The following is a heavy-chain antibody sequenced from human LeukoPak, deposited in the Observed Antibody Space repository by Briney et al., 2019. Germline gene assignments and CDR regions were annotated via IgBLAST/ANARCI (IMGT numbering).Heavy chain of an antibody. D-gene: IGHD3-10*01. CDR3: ASITMVRRVISHWDY. V-gene: IGHV4-61*01. J-gene: IGHJ4*02. Sequence: SETLSLTCTVSGGSVSSGSYYWSWIRQPPGKGLEWIGYIYYSGSTNYNPSLKSRVTISVDTSKNQFSLKLSSVTAADTAVYYCASITMVRRVISHWDYWGQGTLVTVSS. CDR1: GGSVSSGSYY. CDR2: IYYSGST.